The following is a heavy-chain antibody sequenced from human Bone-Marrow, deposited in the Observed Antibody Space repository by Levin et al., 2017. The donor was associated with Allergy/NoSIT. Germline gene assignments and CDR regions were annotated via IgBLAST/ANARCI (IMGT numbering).Heavy chain of an antibody. CDR3: VRQLWGRTWRNAVTTFGLGF. CDR1: GYSFPNYW. D-gene: IGHD3-10*02. CDR2: IFPGDSDT. V-gene: IGHV5-51*01. J-gene: IGHJ4*02. Sequence: KYGESLKISCEGSGYSFPNYWIGWVRQMPGKGLEWMGIIFPGDSDTRYSPSFQSQVTISADKSINTAYLQWNSLRASDTAIYYCVRQLWGRTWRNAVTTFGLGFWGQGTLVTVSS.